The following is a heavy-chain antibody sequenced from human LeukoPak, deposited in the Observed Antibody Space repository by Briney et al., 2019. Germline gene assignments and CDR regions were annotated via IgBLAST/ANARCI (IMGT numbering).Heavy chain of an antibody. Sequence: PSEALSLTCAVYGGSFSDYYWNWLRQPPGKGLEWIGEINHSGTANYHPSLKSRVTISVDTSKNQFSLRLTSVTAADTAVYYCARGLRLPSRSTPAVPHVWGKGTTVTVSA. J-gene: IGHJ6*04. CDR1: GGSFSDYY. V-gene: IGHV4-34*01. D-gene: IGHD2-2*01. CDR2: INHSGTA. CDR3: ARGLRLPSRSTPAVPHV.